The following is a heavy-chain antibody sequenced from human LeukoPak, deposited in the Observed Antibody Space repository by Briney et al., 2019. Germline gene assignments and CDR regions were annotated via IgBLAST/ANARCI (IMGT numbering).Heavy chain of an antibody. Sequence: PGGSLRLSCAASGFTFSSYSMNWVRQAPGKGLEWVSSISSSSSHIYYADSVKGRFTISRDNAKNSLYLQMNSLRAEDTAVYYCARLVGYYDSVGCWGQGTLVTVSS. D-gene: IGHD3-22*01. CDR3: ARLVGYYDSVGC. J-gene: IGHJ4*02. CDR2: ISSSSSHI. CDR1: GFTFSSYS. V-gene: IGHV3-21*01.